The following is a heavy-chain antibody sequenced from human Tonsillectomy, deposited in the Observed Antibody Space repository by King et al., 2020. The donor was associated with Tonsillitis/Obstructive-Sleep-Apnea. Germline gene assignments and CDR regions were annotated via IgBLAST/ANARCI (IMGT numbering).Heavy chain of an antibody. Sequence: QLVQSGGGLVQPGGSLRLSCAASGFTFAKHAMSWVRQAPGKGLEWVSGITDSGSNTYYVDSVKGRFTISRDNSENKLFLQMNSLRAEDTAVYYCAKDPRGGYYAGSGSPTHDHWGQGTLVTVSS. CDR2: ITDSGSNT. CDR3: AKDPRGGYYAGSGSPTHDH. J-gene: IGHJ4*02. CDR1: GFTFAKHA. D-gene: IGHD3-10*01. V-gene: IGHV3-23*04.